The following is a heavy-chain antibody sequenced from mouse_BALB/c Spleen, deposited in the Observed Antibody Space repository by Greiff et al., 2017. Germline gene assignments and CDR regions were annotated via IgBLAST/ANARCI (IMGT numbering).Heavy chain of an antibody. CDR3: ARSRYGNYFDY. J-gene: IGHJ2*01. CDR1: GYAFTNYL. V-gene: IGHV1-54*01. Sequence: QVQLKQSGAELVRPGTSVKVSCKASGYAFTNYLIEWVKQRPGQGLEWIGVINPGSGGTNYNEKFKGKATLTADKSSSTAYMQLSSLTSDDSAVYFCARSRYGNYFDYWGQGTTLTVSS. CDR2: INPGSGGT. D-gene: IGHD2-1*01.